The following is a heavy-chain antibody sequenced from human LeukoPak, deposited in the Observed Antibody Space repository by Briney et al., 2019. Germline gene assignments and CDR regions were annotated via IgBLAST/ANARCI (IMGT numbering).Heavy chain of an antibody. V-gene: IGHV3-21*01. D-gene: IGHD6-13*01. CDR1: GFTFSSYS. CDR2: ISSSSSYI. CDR3: ANPTGPAAGTLPGY. J-gene: IGHJ4*02. Sequence: GGSLRLSCAASGFTFSSYSMNWVRQAPGKGLEWVSSISSSSSYIYYADSVKGRFTISRDNSKNTLYLQMNSLRAEDTAVYYCANPTGPAAGTLPGYWGQGTLVTVSS.